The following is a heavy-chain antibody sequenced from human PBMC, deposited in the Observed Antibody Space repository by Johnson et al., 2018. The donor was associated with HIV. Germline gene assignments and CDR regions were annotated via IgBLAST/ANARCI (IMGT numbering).Heavy chain of an antibody. CDR3: ARGGGCGGDCYSGYDAFDI. Sequence: QVQLVESGGGVVQPGRSLRLSCAASGFTFSSYAMHWVRQAPGKGLEWVSGINWNGGSTGYADSVKGRFTISRDNFKNTLYLQMNSLRTWDTAVYYCARGGGCGGDCYSGYDAFDIWGQGTMVTVAS. D-gene: IGHD2-21*02. V-gene: IGHV3-NL1*01. CDR1: GFTFSSYA. CDR2: INWNGGST. J-gene: IGHJ3*02.